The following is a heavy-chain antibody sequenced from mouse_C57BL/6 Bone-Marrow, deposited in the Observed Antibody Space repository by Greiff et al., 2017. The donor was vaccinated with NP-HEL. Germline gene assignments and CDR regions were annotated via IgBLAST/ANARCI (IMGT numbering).Heavy chain of an antibody. CDR1: GYTFTDYE. D-gene: IGHD1-1*01. CDR2: IDPETGGT. CDR3: TRQSSLRGGAY. Sequence: QVHVKQSGAELVRPGASVTLSCKASGYTFTDYEMHWVKQTPVHGLEWIGAIDPETGGTAYNQKFKGKAILTADKSSSTAYMELRSLTSEDSAVYYCTRQSSLRGGAYWGQGTLVTVSA. V-gene: IGHV1-15*01. J-gene: IGHJ3*01.